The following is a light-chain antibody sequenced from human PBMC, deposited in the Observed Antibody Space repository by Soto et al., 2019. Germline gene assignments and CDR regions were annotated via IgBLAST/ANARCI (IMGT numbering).Light chain of an antibody. CDR2: GAS. J-gene: IGKJ2*01. V-gene: IGKV3-15*01. CDR3: QQYNDWPPKFT. CDR1: QSVSTN. Sequence: EIVMTQFPATLSVSPGERATLSCRASQSVSTNLAWYQQKPGQAPRLLIYGASTRATGIPARFSGSGSGTEFTLTISSLQSEDFAVYYCQQYNDWPPKFTFGQGTKLEIK.